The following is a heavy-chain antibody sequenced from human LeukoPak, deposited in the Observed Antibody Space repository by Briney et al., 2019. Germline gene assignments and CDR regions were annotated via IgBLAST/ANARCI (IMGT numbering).Heavy chain of an antibody. CDR3: ARVEQQLVRGY. J-gene: IGHJ4*02. CDR1: GFTFSNYA. D-gene: IGHD6-13*01. Sequence: PGRSLRLSCAASGFTFSNYAVHWVRQAPGKGLEWVAVISDDGANKYYADSVKGRFTISRDNSKNTLDLQMNSLRAEVTAVYYCARVEQQLVRGYWGQGTLVTVSS. CDR2: ISDDGANK. V-gene: IGHV3-30-3*01.